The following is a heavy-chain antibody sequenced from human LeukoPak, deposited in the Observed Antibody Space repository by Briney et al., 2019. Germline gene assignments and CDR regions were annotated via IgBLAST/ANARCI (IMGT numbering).Heavy chain of an antibody. J-gene: IGHJ6*03. CDR2: ISAYNGNT. CDR3: ARGVVAATFYYYMDV. V-gene: IGHV1-18*01. D-gene: IGHD2-15*01. Sequence: ASVKVSCKASGYTFTSYGISWVRQAPGQGLEWMGWISAYNGNTNYAQKLQGRVTMTTDTSTSTAYMELRSLRSDDTAVYYCARGVVAATFYYYMDVWDKGTTVTVSS. CDR1: GYTFTSYG.